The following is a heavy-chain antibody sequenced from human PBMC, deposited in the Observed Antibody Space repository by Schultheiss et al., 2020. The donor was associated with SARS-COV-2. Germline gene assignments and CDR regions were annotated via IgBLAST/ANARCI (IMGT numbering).Heavy chain of an antibody. J-gene: IGHJ4*02. CDR2: IYYSGST. V-gene: IGHV4-59*01. D-gene: IGHD1-26*01. Sequence: GSLRLSCTVSGGSISSYYWSWIRQPPGKGLEWIGYIYYSGSTDYNPSLKSRVTISVDTSKNQFSLRLSSVTAADTAVYYCARLLGAHYYFDYWGRGTLVTVSS. CDR3: ARLLGAHYYFDY. CDR1: GGSISSYY.